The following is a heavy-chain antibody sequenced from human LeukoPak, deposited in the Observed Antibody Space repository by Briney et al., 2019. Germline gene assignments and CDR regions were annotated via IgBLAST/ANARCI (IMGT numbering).Heavy chain of an antibody. CDR2: INPNSGGT. J-gene: IGHJ5*02. CDR3: ARAAYSSSWYIWFDP. D-gene: IGHD6-13*01. V-gene: IGHV1-2*02. Sequence: ASVKVSCKASGYTFTGYYMHWVRQAPGQGLEWMGWINPNSGGTNYAQKFQGRVTMTRDTSISTAYMELSRLRSDDTAAYYCARAAYSSSWYIWFDPRGQGTLVTVSS. CDR1: GYTFTGYY.